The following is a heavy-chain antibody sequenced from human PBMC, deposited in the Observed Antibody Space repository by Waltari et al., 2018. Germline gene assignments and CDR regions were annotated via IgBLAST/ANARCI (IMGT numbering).Heavy chain of an antibody. CDR3: ARDPGIGREFDF. Sequence: QVQLMESGGDVVKPGTSLRLSCVASGFPFDLFNMHWARQAPGKGLEWVAVIWYDDTNRYYGDSVKGRFTVTRDNEKNTVYLQMNNVGDEDTALYFCARDPGIGREFDFWGQGTLVTVSS. CDR1: GFPFDLFN. D-gene: IGHD1-26*01. V-gene: IGHV3-33*01. J-gene: IGHJ4*02. CDR2: IWYDDTNR.